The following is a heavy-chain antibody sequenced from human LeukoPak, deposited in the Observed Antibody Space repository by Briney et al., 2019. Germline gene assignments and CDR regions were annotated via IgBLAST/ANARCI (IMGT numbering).Heavy chain of an antibody. Sequence: SETLSLTCTVSGYSISSGYYWGWIRQPPGEGLEWIGNIYRSGSAYYNPSLKSRVTISVDTSKNQFSLKLTSVTAADTAVYFCAGVSRGAYSAYENSFDIWGQGTMVTVSS. D-gene: IGHD5-12*01. CDR3: AGVSRGAYSAYENSFDI. CDR2: IYRSGSA. CDR1: GYSISSGYY. V-gene: IGHV4-38-2*02. J-gene: IGHJ3*02.